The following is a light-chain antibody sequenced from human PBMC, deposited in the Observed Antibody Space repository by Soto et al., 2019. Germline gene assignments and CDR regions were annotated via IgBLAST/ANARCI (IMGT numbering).Light chain of an antibody. J-gene: IGLJ2*01. CDR3: SSYTISSTPV. CDR1: SSDVGGYNY. Sequence: QSALTQPASVSGSPGQSITISCTGTSSDVGGYNYVYWYQQHPGKAPKLMIYEVSNRPSGVSNRFSGSKSGNTASLTISGLQAEDEADYYCSSYTISSTPVFGGGTKLTVL. V-gene: IGLV2-14*01. CDR2: EVS.